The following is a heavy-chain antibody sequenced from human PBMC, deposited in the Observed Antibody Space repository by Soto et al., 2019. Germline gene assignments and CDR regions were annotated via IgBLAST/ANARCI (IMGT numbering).Heavy chain of an antibody. Sequence: QVQLVASGGGVVQPGRSLRLSCAASGFTFSSYGLHWVRQAPGKGLEWVAVISYDGSNKYYADSVKGRFTISRDNSKNTLYLQMNSLRAEDTAVYYCAGEADNWFDPWGQGTLVTVSS. V-gene: IGHV3-30*03. D-gene: IGHD6-25*01. CDR2: ISYDGSNK. J-gene: IGHJ5*02. CDR3: AGEADNWFDP. CDR1: GFTFSSYG.